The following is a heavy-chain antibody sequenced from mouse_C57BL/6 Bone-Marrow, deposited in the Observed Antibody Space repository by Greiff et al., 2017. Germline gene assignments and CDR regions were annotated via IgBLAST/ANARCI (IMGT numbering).Heavy chain of an antibody. CDR3: ARYGSSQFLFDY. Sequence: EVQLVESGPGLAKPSQTLSLTCSVTGYSITSDYWNWIRQFPGNKLEYIGYISYSGSTYYNPSLKSRISITRDTSKNQYYLQLNSVTTEDTATYYCARYGSSQFLFDYWGQGTTLTVSS. J-gene: IGHJ2*01. V-gene: IGHV3-8*01. D-gene: IGHD1-1*01. CDR1: GYSITSDY. CDR2: ISYSGST.